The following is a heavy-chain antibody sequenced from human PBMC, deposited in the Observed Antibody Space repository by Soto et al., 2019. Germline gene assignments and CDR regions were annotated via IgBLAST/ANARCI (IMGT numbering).Heavy chain of an antibody. J-gene: IGHJ4*02. CDR3: AKFHYDFWSGPERWFDY. V-gene: IGHV3-23*01. CDR1: GFTFSSYA. D-gene: IGHD3-3*01. Sequence: EVQLLESGGGLVQPGGSLRLSCAASGFTFSSYAMRWVRQAPGKGLEWVSAISGSGGSTYYADSVKGRFTISRDNSKNTLYLQMNSLRAEDTAVYYCAKFHYDFWSGPERWFDYWGQGTLVTVSS. CDR2: ISGSGGST.